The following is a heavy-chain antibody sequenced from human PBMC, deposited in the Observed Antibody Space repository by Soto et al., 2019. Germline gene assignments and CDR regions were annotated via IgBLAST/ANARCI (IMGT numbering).Heavy chain of an antibody. CDR2: IYYSGST. CDR1: GGSISSSSYY. Sequence: SETLSLTCTVRGGSISSSSYYWGWIRQPPGKGLEWIGSIYYSGSTYYNPSLKRRVTISVDTSKNQFSLKLSSVTAADTAVYYCARSEYYYDSSGYLVAYWGQGTLVTVSS. CDR3: ARSEYYYDSSGYLVAY. J-gene: IGHJ4*02. D-gene: IGHD3-22*01. V-gene: IGHV4-39*01.